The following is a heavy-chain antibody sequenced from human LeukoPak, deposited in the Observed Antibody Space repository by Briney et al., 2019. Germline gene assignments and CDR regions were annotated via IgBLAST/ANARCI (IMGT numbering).Heavy chain of an antibody. Sequence: PSQTLSLTCAVSGGSISSGGYSWSWIRQPPGKGLEWIGYIYHSGSTYYNPSLKSRVTISVDTSKNQFSLKLSSVTAADTAVYYCARVRGSYYTPYLDYWGQGTLVTVSS. CDR3: ARVRGSYYTPYLDY. V-gene: IGHV4-30-2*05. D-gene: IGHD1-26*01. CDR1: GGSISSGGYS. J-gene: IGHJ4*02. CDR2: IYHSGST.